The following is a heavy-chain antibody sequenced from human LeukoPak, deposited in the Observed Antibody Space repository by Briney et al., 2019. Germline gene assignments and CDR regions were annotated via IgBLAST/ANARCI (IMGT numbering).Heavy chain of an antibody. D-gene: IGHD3-10*01. Sequence: GGSLRLSCADSGFTFSSYSMNWVRQAPGKGLEWVSSISSSSSYIYYADSVKGRFTISRDNAKNSLYLQMNSLRAEDTAVYYCARDYYGSGSYYLLYYFDYWGQGTLVTVSS. CDR3: ARDYYGSGSYYLLYYFDY. CDR1: GFTFSSYS. V-gene: IGHV3-21*01. CDR2: ISSSSSYI. J-gene: IGHJ4*02.